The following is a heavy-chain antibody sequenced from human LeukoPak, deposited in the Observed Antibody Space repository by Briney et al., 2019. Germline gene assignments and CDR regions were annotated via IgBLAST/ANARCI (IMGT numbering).Heavy chain of an antibody. CDR1: GYSSTSYW. J-gene: IGHJ4*02. CDR3: ASAMVRGVISRRYYFDY. D-gene: IGHD3-10*01. V-gene: IGHV5-51*01. CDR2: IYPGDSDT. Sequence: GESLKISCKGSGYSSTSYWIGWVRQMPGKGLEWMGIIYPGDSDTRYSPYFQGQVTISADKSISTAYLQWSSLKASDTAMYYCASAMVRGVISRRYYFDYWGQGTLVTVSS.